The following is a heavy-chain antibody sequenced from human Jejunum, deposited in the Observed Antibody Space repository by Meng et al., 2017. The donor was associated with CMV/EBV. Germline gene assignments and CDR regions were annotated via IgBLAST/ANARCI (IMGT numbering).Heavy chain of an antibody. J-gene: IGHJ4*02. Sequence: VTCKTSGYTFTTYGITWVRQAPGQGLEWVGWIDAHNGNIHHGQKFQGRVMMTIDTSTSTAHMEVRSLRSDDTAVYYCVRDYDFRPDYWGQGSLVTVSS. D-gene: IGHD3/OR15-3a*01. V-gene: IGHV1-18*01. CDR3: VRDYDFRPDY. CDR2: IDAHNGNI. CDR1: GYTFTTYG.